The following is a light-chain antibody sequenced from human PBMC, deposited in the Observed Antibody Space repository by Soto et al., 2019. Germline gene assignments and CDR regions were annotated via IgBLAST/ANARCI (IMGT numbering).Light chain of an antibody. CDR1: SSDVGAYNY. CDR2: EVT. V-gene: IGLV2-8*01. CDR3: SSYAGSNNLGV. J-gene: IGLJ1*01. Sequence: QSALTQPPSASGSPGQSVTISCTGTSSDVGAYNYVSWYQQHPGKAPKLIIYEVTKRPSGVPDRFSGSKSGNTASLTVSGLQAEDEADYYCSSYAGSNNLGVFGTGTKPTVL.